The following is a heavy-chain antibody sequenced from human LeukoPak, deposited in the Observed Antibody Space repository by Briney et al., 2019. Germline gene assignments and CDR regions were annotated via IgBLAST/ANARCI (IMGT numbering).Heavy chain of an antibody. CDR3: ARGGEDCSGGTCSSVLNLLDF. D-gene: IGHD2-15*01. J-gene: IGHJ4*02. Sequence: ASVKVSCKASGYTFTGYYMNWVRQAPGQGLEWMGWINPNSGRTNYAQNFQGRVTMTRDSAISTAYMELISLKSDDTAVYYCARGGEDCSGGTCSSVLNLLDFWGQGTLVTVSS. CDR1: GYTFTGYY. CDR2: INPNSGRT. V-gene: IGHV1-2*02.